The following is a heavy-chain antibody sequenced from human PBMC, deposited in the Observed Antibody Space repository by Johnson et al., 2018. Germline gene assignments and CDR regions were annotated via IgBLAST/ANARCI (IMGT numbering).Heavy chain of an antibody. Sequence: VQPVESGGGLVQPGRSLRLSCTASGFTFGDYAMSWFRQAPGKGLVWVGFIRSKAYGGTPEYAATVKGRFTIPRDDYKSIAYLQMNSLKTEEQAVYYLAREDGSGSYYPYYYYGMDVWGQGTTVTVSS. J-gene: IGHJ6*02. V-gene: IGHV3-49*03. CDR3: AREDGSGSYYPYYYYGMDV. CDR2: IRSKAYGGTP. D-gene: IGHD3-10*01. CDR1: GFTFGDYA.